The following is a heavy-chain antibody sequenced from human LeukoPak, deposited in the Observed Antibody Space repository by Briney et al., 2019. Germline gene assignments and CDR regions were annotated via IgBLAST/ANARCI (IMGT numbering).Heavy chain of an antibody. Sequence: PGGSLRLSCVASGIILRSYSMNWVRQAPGKGLEWVSYISSFSGTINYADSVKGRFTISRDNAKNSLYLQMNSLRAEDTAVYYCAREVYDILTGYNYGGFDYWGQGTLVTVSS. CDR2: ISSFSGTI. D-gene: IGHD3-9*01. J-gene: IGHJ4*02. V-gene: IGHV3-48*01. CDR1: GIILRSYS. CDR3: AREVYDILTGYNYGGFDY.